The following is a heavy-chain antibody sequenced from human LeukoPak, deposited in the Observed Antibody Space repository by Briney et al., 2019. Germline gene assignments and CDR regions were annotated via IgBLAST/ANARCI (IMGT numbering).Heavy chain of an antibody. V-gene: IGHV3-21*01. CDR1: GFTFSSYS. Sequence: GGSLRLSCAASGFTFSSYSMNWVRQAPGKGLEWVSSISSSSSYIYYADSVKGRFTISRDNAKNSLYLQMNSLRAEDTAVYYCARGDSMTRSLFDYWGQGTLVTVSS. CDR2: ISSSSSYI. D-gene: IGHD4-11*01. J-gene: IGHJ4*02. CDR3: ARGDSMTRSLFDY.